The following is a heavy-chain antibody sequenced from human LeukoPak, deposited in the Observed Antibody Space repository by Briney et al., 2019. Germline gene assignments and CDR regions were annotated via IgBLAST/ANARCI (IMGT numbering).Heavy chain of an antibody. CDR1: GFTFGNYI. J-gene: IGHJ5*02. CDR3: AGSSPAGGGYGFDP. CDR2: ISGSSSYV. Sequence: GGSLRLSCAASGFTFGNYIMTWVRQAPGKGLEWVSSISGSSSYVYYADSLKGRFTISRDNAKISLYLQMNSLRAEDTAVYYCAGSSPAGGGYGFDPWGQGTLVTVSS. V-gene: IGHV3-21*01. D-gene: IGHD2-2*01.